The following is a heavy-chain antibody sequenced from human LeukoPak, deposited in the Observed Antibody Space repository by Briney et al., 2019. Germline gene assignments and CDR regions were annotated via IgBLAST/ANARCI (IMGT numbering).Heavy chain of an antibody. Sequence: AETLSLTCAVSGYSISSGYYWAWIRQPPGKGLEWIGSIYHSGDTYYNPSLKSRITISVDTSKHQFSLKLNSVTAADTALYYCATLVYCTGGTCYRFFYYWSQESLVTVYS. CDR1: GYSISSGYY. J-gene: IGHJ4*02. V-gene: IGHV4-38-2*01. D-gene: IGHD2-15*01. CDR3: ATLVYCTGGTCYRFFYY. CDR2: IYHSGDT.